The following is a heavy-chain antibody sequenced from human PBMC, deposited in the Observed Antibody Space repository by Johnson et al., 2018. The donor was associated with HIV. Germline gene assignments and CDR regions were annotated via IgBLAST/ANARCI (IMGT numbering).Heavy chain of an antibody. CDR2: INSDGSST. D-gene: IGHD6-19*01. CDR1: GFTFSSYW. Sequence: VQLVESGGGLVQSGGSLRLSCAASGFTFSSYWMHWVRQGPGKGLVWVSRINSDGSSTRYADSLQGRFTISRDNAKNSLYLQMNYLRVEDTAVYYCARLGRLGGLSRVLDMWGQGTMVTVSS. CDR3: ARLGRLGGLSRVLDM. J-gene: IGHJ3*02. V-gene: IGHV3-74*01.